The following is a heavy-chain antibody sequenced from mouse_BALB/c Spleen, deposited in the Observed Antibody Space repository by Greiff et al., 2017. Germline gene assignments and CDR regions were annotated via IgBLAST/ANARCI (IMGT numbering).Heavy chain of an antibody. Sequence: EVHLVESGPGLVKPSQSLSLTCTVTGYSITSDYAWNWIRQFPGNKLEWMGYISYSGSTSYNPSLKSRISITRDTSKNQFFLQLNSVTTEDTATYYCARRYGNPYAMDYWGQGTSVTVSS. CDR3: ARRYGNPYAMDY. J-gene: IGHJ4*01. V-gene: IGHV3-2*02. CDR2: ISYSGST. CDR1: GYSITSDYA. D-gene: IGHD2-10*02.